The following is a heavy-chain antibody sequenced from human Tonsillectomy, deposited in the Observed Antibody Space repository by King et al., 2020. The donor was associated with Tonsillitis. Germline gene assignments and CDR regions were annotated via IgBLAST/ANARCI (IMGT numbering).Heavy chain of an antibody. D-gene: IGHD3-10*01. Sequence: LQLQESGPGLVKPSETLSPTCTVSGGSFSSYYWSWIRQPPGKGLEWIGYIYYSGSTNYNPSLKSRVTISVDTSKNQFSLKLSSVTAADTAVYYCARGRGISPWGGSGTSYFNYWGQGTLVTVSS. CDR2: IYYSGST. V-gene: IGHV4-59*01. J-gene: IGHJ4*02. CDR3: ARGRGISPWGGSGTSYFNY. CDR1: GGSFSSYY.